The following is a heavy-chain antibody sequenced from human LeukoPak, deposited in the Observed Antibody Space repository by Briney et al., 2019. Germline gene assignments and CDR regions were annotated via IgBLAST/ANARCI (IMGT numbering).Heavy chain of an antibody. CDR1: GFTFSSYG. V-gene: IGHV3-33*06. Sequence: GGSLRLSCAASGFTFSSYGMHWVRQAPGKGLEWVAVIWYDGSNKYYADSVKGRFTISRDNSKNTLYLQMNSLRAEDTAVYYCAKDIGRSLADWLLPYYYGMDVWGQGTTVTVSS. CDR2: IWYDGSNK. D-gene: IGHD3-9*01. CDR3: AKDIGRSLADWLLPYYYGMDV. J-gene: IGHJ6*02.